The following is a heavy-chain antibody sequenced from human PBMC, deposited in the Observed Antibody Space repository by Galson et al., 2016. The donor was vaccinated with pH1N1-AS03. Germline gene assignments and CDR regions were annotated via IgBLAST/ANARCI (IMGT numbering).Heavy chain of an antibody. J-gene: IGHJ5*02. D-gene: IGHD4-17*01. Sequence: PALVKPPQTLTLTCTFSGFSLSTSGVGVGWIRQAPGKALEWLAIIYWNDDIRYSPSLRNRLTITKDTSKSQVVLTMTNMDPVDTATYFCARAYYGDFAAWFDPWGQGTLVTVSS. CDR2: IYWNDDI. CDR1: GFSLSTSGVG. V-gene: IGHV2-5*01. CDR3: ARAYYGDFAAWFDP.